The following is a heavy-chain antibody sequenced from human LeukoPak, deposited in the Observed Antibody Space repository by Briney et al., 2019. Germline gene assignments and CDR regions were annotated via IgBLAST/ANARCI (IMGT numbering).Heavy chain of an antibody. CDR1: GSTFSSYA. CDR2: ISYDGSNK. V-gene: IGHV3-30*04. J-gene: IGHJ4*02. Sequence: PGGSLRLSCAASGSTFSSYAMHWVRQAPGKGLEWVAVISYDGSNKYYADSVKGRFTISRDNSKNTLYLQMNSLRAEDTAVYYCASARWLQLVGYWGQGTLVTVSS. D-gene: IGHD5-24*01. CDR3: ASARWLQLVGY.